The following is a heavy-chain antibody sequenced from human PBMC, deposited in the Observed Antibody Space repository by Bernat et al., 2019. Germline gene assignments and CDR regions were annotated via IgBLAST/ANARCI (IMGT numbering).Heavy chain of an antibody. CDR3: ARDGGNYWGWFDP. CDR1: GFTFSSYW. V-gene: IGHV3-74*01. J-gene: IGHJ5*02. Sequence: EVQLVESGGGLVQPGGSLRLSCAASGFTFSSYWMHWVRQAPGKGLVWVSRINSDGSSTSYADSVKGRFTISRDNAKNTMYLQMNSLRAEDTAVYYCARDGGNYWGWFDPWGQGTLVTVSS. D-gene: IGHD1-26*01. CDR2: INSDGSST.